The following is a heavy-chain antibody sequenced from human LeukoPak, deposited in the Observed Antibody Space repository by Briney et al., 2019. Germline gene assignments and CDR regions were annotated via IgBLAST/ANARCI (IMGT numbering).Heavy chain of an antibody. J-gene: IGHJ6*02. D-gene: IGHD4/OR15-4a*01. CDR1: GGSISSGSYY. Sequence: ASETLSLTCTVSGGSISSGSYYWSWIRQPAGQGLEWIGRIYTSGSTNYNPSLKSRVTISVDTSKNQFSLKLSSVTAADTAVYYCARSMTILNYYYYGMDVWGQGTTVTVSS. V-gene: IGHV4-61*02. CDR3: ARSMTILNYYYYGMDV. CDR2: IYTSGST.